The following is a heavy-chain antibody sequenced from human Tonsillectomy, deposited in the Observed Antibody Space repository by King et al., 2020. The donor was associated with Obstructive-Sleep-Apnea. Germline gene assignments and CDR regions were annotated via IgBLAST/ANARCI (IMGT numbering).Heavy chain of an antibody. D-gene: IGHD6-13*01. CDR2: IRYDGSNK. CDR3: AKGGYSSSWH. J-gene: IGHJ4*02. Sequence: VQLVESGGGVVQPGGSLRLSCAASGFTFSSYGMHWVRQAPGKGLEWVAFIRYDGSNKYYADSVKGRFTISRDNSKNTLYLQMNNLRPEDTAFYYCAKGGYSSSWHWGQGTLVTVSS. V-gene: IGHV3-30*02. CDR1: GFTFSSYG.